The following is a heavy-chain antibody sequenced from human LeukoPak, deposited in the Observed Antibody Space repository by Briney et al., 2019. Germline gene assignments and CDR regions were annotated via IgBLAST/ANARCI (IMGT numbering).Heavy chain of an antibody. D-gene: IGHD5-18*01. CDR3: ARAVDTAMGY. Sequence: GGSLRLSCAASGFTFSSYWMHWVRQAPGKGPVWVSRINNDGSGTTYADSVKGRFTISRDNAKNSLYLQMNSLRAEDTAVYYCARAVDTAMGYWGQGTLVTVSS. CDR1: GFTFSSYW. J-gene: IGHJ4*02. V-gene: IGHV3-74*01. CDR2: INNDGSGT.